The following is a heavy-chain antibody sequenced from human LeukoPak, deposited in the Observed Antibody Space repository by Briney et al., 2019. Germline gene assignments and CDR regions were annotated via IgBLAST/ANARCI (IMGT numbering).Heavy chain of an antibody. CDR2: INHSGST. CDR1: GGSFSGYY. V-gene: IGHV4-34*01. D-gene: IGHD1-26*01. J-gene: IGHJ5*02. CDR3: ARGGYSGSYYGWFDP. Sequence: RSSETLSLTCAVYGGSFSGYYWSWIRQPPGKGLEWIGEINHSGSTNYNPSLKSRVTISVDTSKNQFSLKLSSVTAADTAVYYCARGGYSGSYYGWFDPWGQGTLVTVSS.